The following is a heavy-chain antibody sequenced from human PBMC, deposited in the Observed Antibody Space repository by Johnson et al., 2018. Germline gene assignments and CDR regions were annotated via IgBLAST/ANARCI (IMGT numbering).Heavy chain of an antibody. CDR3: ANIDTSGRGAYFQY. D-gene: IGHD3-22*01. V-gene: IGHV3-7*01. J-gene: IGHJ1*01. Sequence: VQLVQSGGGVVQXGRSXRLXCAASGFTVSTYAMSWVRQAPGKGLEWVANIKQAGSEKHYSDSVKDRFPITRDSAKSSLYLQMNSLRAEDREGYYCANIDTSGRGAYFQYWGQGTLVTVSS. CDR1: GFTVSTYA. CDR2: IKQAGSEK.